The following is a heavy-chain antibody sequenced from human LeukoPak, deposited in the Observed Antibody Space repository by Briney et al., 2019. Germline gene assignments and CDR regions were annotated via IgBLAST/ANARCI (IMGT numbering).Heavy chain of an antibody. CDR2: INPYSGDT. CDR1: GYTFTGYY. Sequence: GASVKVSCKASGYTFTGYYIHWVRQAPGQGLEWMGWINPYSGDTNYAQKFQGRVTMTRDTSISTAYMELSRLTSDDTAVYYCARWWGGVVITKTSFDSWGAGTPGT. D-gene: IGHD3-22*01. J-gene: IGHJ4*02. CDR3: ARWWGGVVITKTSFDS. V-gene: IGHV1-2*02.